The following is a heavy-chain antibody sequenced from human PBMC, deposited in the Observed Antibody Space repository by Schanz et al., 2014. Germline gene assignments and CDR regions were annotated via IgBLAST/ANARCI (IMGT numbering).Heavy chain of an antibody. V-gene: IGHV4-59*08. Sequence: QVQLQESGPGLVKPSETLSLTCTVSGGSIRGYYCSWIRQPPGKGLEWIGYVHSSGSTNYNSSLKSRVTITVDPSKNQSPRNLSSVTAADTAVYYCARHLPGGYNNHGWFDPWGQGTLVTVSS. CDR2: VHSSGST. J-gene: IGHJ5*02. D-gene: IGHD4-4*01. CDR1: GGSIRGYY. CDR3: ARHLPGGYNNHGWFDP.